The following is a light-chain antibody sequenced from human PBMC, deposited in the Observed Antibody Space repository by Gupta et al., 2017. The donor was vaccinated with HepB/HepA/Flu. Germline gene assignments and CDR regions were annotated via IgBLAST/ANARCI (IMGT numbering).Light chain of an antibody. J-gene: IGLJ2*01. CDR3: CSYAGSSVGV. CDR1: SSDVGRYNL. Sequence: QSALTQPASVSGSPGQSITISCTGTSSDVGRYNLVSWYQQHPGKAPKLMIYEVSKRPSGVSNRFSGSKSGNTASLTISGLQAEDEADYYCCSYAGSSVGVFGGGTKLTVL. CDR2: EVS. V-gene: IGLV2-23*02.